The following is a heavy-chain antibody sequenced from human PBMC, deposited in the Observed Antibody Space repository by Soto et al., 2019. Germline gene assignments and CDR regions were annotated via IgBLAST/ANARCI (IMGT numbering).Heavy chain of an antibody. V-gene: IGHV4-31*03. CDR2: IYPSGST. J-gene: IGHJ2*01. Sequence: QVQLQESGPGLLKPSQTLSLTCTVSGGSISSGGYYWTWIRQHPGKGLEWVGYIYPSGSTYYNTSLRRRVTISVDTSNNQFSVALSSVTAADTAGYFCARTYGGHWYFDLWGRGTLVPVSS. D-gene: IGHD3-10*01. CDR3: ARTYGGHWYFDL. CDR1: GGSISSGGYY.